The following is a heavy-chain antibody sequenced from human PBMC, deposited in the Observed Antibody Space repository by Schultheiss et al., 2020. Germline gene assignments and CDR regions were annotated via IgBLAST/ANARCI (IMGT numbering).Heavy chain of an antibody. Sequence: GESLKISCAASGFTVSSNYMSWVRQAPGKGLEWVANINQDGSEKYYVDSVKGRFTISRDNAKNSLYLEMNGLRADDTALYYCARDGGLDYWGQGTLVTVSS. CDR2: INQDGSEK. J-gene: IGHJ4*02. CDR3: ARDGGLDY. V-gene: IGHV3-7*01. CDR1: GFTVSSNY.